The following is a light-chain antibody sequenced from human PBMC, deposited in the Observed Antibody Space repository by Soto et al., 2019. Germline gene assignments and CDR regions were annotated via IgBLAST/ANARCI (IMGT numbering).Light chain of an antibody. CDR3: SSYTSSSPAV. CDR1: SSDVGSHNL. CDR2: EAS. Sequence: QSALTRPASVSGSPGQSITISCTGTSSDVGSHNLVSWYQQYPGKAPKLVIYEASKRPSGVSNRFSASQSGNTASLTISGLQAEDEADYYCSSYTSSSPAVFGGGTKLTVL. V-gene: IGLV2-14*02. J-gene: IGLJ2*01.